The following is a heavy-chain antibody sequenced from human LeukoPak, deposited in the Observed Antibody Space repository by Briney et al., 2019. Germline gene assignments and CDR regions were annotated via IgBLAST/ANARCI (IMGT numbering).Heavy chain of an antibody. Sequence: PSETLSLTCSVSGGSIKSGSYYWTWIRQPAGKGLEWIGHVYTSGTTYYNSSLKSRVAMSVDTSKNQFSLRLTSVTAADTAVYYCAREEAYDSSGYGDWGQGTLVTVSS. D-gene: IGHD3-22*01. V-gene: IGHV4-61*09. CDR3: AREEAYDSSGYGD. CDR2: VYTSGTT. CDR1: GGSIKSGSYY. J-gene: IGHJ4*02.